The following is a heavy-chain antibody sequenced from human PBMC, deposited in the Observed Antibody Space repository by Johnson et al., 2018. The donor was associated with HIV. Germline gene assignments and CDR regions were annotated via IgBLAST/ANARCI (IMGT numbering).Heavy chain of an antibody. J-gene: IGHJ3*02. D-gene: IGHD3-22*01. Sequence: QVQLVESGGGVVQPGRSLRLSCAASGFTFSSYAMHWVRQAPGKGLEWVAVISYDGSNKYYADSVKGRFTISRDNSKNTLYLQMNSLRAEDTGWYDCARDRYDSSGYYWGNAFDIWGQGTMVTVSS. V-gene: IGHV3-30-3*01. CDR3: ARDRYDSSGYYWGNAFDI. CDR1: GFTFSSYA. CDR2: ISYDGSNK.